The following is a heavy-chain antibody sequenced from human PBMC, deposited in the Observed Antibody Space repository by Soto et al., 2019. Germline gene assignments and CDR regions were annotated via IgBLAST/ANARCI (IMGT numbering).Heavy chain of an antibody. D-gene: IGHD3-22*01. J-gene: IGHJ4*02. CDR2: IGPESGAT. CDR3: GRGRSGQIVVFY. V-gene: IGHV1-2*02. CDR1: GYTFTGHY. Sequence: ASVKVSCKASGYTFTGHYIHWVRQAPEQGPEWMGEIGPESGATRYAQRFQGRVTMTRDMSITTVYMELKNLSPDDTAVYYCGRGRSGQIVVFYWGQGTTVTV.